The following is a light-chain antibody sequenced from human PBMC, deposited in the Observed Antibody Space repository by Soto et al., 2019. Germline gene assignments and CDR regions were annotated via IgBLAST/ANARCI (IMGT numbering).Light chain of an antibody. J-gene: IGKJ1*01. V-gene: IGKV3-15*01. CDR2: GAS. CDR3: QQYNNWPQT. CDR1: QNVGNY. Sequence: EIVLTRSPDTLSLFPGERATLSCRASQNVGNYLAWYQEKPGQAPRLLIYGASKRAVGLPARFSGSGSGTEFTLTITSLQSEDFAVYYCQQYNNWPQTFGQGTKVDIK.